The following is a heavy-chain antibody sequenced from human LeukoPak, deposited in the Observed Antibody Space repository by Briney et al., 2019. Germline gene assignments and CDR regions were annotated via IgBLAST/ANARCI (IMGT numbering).Heavy chain of an antibody. CDR1: GYTFTGYY. D-gene: IGHD5-12*01. J-gene: IGHJ4*02. V-gene: IGHV1-2*02. CDR3: ARARMGSAYDYFDY. Sequence: GASVKVSCKASGYTFTGYYIHWVRQAPGQGLEWMGWINPNSGGTNFAQKFQGRFTMTRDTSTTTAYMELSSLRSDGTAVYYCARARMGSAYDYFDYWGQGTLVTVSS. CDR2: INPNSGGT.